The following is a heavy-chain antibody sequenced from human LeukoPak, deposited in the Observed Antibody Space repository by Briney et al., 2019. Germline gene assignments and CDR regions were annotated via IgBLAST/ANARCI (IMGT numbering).Heavy chain of an antibody. CDR2: ISYDGSNK. D-gene: IGHD4-11*01. CDR3: ARDNYAKF. V-gene: IGHV3-30*03. J-gene: IGHJ4*02. CDR1: GFTFSSYG. Sequence: GRSLRLSCAASGFTFSSYGMHWVRQAPGKGLEWVAVISYDGSNKYYADSVKGRFTISRDNAKNSLYLQMNSLRAEDTAVYYCARDNYAKFWGQGTLVTVSS.